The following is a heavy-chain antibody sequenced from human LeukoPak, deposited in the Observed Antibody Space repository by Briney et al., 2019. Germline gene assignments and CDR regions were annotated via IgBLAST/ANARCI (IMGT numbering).Heavy chain of an antibody. V-gene: IGHV3-21*01. CDR2: ISSSSSYI. J-gene: IGHJ4*02. D-gene: IGHD4-23*01. CDR1: GFTFSSYS. Sequence: GGSLRLSCAASGFTFSSYSMNWVRQAPGKGLEWVSSISSSSSYIYYADSVKGRFTISRDNAKNSLYLQMNSLRAEDTAVYYCAGDLGKIGGNSSPFDYWGQGTLVTVSS. CDR3: AGDLGKIGGNSSPFDY.